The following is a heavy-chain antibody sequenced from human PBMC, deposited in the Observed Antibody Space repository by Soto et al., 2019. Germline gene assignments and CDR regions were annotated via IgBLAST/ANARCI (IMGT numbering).Heavy chain of an antibody. D-gene: IGHD5-12*01. Sequence: GGSLRLSCAASGFTFSNAWMSWVRQAPGKGLEWVGRIKSKTDGGTTDYAAPVKGRFTISRDDSKNTLYLQMNSLKTEDTAVYYCTTGGPSGYDQNSYYYYYYMDVWGKGTTVTVSS. CDR1: GFTFSNAW. V-gene: IGHV3-15*01. CDR2: IKSKTDGGTT. J-gene: IGHJ6*03. CDR3: TTGGPSGYDQNSYYYYYYMDV.